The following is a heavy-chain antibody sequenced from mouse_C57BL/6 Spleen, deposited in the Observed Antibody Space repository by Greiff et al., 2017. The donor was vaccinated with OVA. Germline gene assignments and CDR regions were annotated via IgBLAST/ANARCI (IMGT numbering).Heavy chain of an antibody. Sequence: EVMLVESEGGLVQPGSSMKLSCTASGFTFSDYYMAWVRPVPEKGLEWVANINYDGSSTYYLDSLKSRFIISRDNAKNILYLQMSSLKSEDTATYYCARGSSFDYWGQGTTLTVSS. CDR1: GFTFSDYY. V-gene: IGHV5-16*01. J-gene: IGHJ2*01. CDR3: ARGSSFDY. D-gene: IGHD1-1*01. CDR2: INYDGSST.